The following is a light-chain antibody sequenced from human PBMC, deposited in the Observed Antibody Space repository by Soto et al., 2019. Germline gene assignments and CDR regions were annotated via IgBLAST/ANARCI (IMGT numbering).Light chain of an antibody. CDR2: DVS. Sequence: HSALTKPASVSGSPGQSITISCTRTSSDVGGYNYVSWYQHHPGKAPKLMIFDVSNRPSGVSNRFSGSKSGNTASLTISGLQPEDEADYYCSSYTTSNTRQIVFGTGTKVTVL. J-gene: IGLJ1*01. CDR1: SSDVGGYNY. V-gene: IGLV2-14*03. CDR3: SSYTTSNTRQIV.